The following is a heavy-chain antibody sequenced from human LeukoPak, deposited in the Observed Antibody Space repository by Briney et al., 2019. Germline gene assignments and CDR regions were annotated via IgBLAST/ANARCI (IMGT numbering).Heavy chain of an antibody. V-gene: IGHV3-53*01. J-gene: IGHJ4*02. Sequence: SGGSLRLSCTVSGFTVSSNSMSWVRQAPGKGLEWVSFIYSDNTHYSDSVKGRFTISRDNSKNTLYIQMNSLRAEDTAVYYCARRAGAYSHPYDYWGQGTLVTVSS. D-gene: IGHD4/OR15-4a*01. CDR2: IYSDNT. CDR1: GFTVSSNS. CDR3: ARRAGAYSHPYDY.